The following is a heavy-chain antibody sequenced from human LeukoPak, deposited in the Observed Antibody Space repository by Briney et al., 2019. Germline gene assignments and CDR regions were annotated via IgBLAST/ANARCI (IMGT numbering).Heavy chain of an antibody. CDR3: CLMGLYVIADLDAFDI. Sequence: ASVKVSCKVSGYTLTELSMHWVRQAPGKGLEWMGGFDPEDGKTIYAQKFQGRVTMTEDTSTDTAYMELSSLRSEDTAVYYCCLMGLYVIADLDAFDIWGQGTMVTVSS. V-gene: IGHV1-24*01. CDR2: FDPEDGKT. CDR1: GYTLTELS. D-gene: IGHD3-10*01. J-gene: IGHJ3*02.